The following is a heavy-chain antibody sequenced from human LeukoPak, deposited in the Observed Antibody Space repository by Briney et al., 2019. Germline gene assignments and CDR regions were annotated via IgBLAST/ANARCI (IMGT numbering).Heavy chain of an antibody. CDR1: GYTFTSYH. J-gene: IGHJ1*01. CDR3: ARDFTPGYSSGLFQH. D-gene: IGHD6-19*01. V-gene: IGHV1-18*01. CDR2: ISAYNGNT. Sequence: GASVKVSCKASGYTFTSYHISWVRQAPGQGLEWMGWISAYNGNTNYAQKLQGRVTMTTDTSTNTAYVELRSLRSDDTAVYYCARDFTPGYSSGLFQHWGQGTLVTVSS.